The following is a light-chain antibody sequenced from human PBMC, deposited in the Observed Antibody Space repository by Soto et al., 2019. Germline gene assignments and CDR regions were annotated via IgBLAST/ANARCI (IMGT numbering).Light chain of an antibody. CDR1: TNDVGGYKY. CDR2: GVN. CDR3: SSYTSNDTLEV. V-gene: IGLV2-14*01. Sequence: QSVLTQPPSVSGAPGQRVTISCTGTTNDVGGYKYVSWYQQHPGKSPKLMIYGVNNRASGVSNRFSGSKSGNTASLTISGLQAEDEADYFCSSYTSNDTLEVFGAGTKVTVL. J-gene: IGLJ1*01.